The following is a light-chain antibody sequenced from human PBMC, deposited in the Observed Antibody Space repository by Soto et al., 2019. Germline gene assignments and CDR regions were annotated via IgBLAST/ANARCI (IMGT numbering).Light chain of an antibody. CDR3: TSYAGSSIPVV. V-gene: IGLV2-8*01. J-gene: IGLJ2*01. Sequence: QSALTQPPSASGSPGQSVTISCTGASSDVGKYNFVSWYQQHPGKAPKLMIYGVTEWPSGVPDRFSGSKSGNTASLTVSGLQAEDEADYYCTSYAGSSIPVVFGGGTQLTVL. CDR2: GVT. CDR1: SSDVGKYNF.